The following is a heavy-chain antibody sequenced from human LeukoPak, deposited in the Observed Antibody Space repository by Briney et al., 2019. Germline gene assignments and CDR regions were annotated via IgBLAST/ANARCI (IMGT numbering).Heavy chain of an antibody. J-gene: IGHJ4*02. CDR1: GGTFSSYA. D-gene: IGHD1-26*01. CDR3: ATVTVGTTNDY. Sequence: SVKVSCKASGGTFSSYAISWVRQAPGQGLEWMGGIIPIFGTANYAQKFQGRVTMTRDTSIGTASMELSRLRSDDTAMYYCATVTVGTTNDYWGQGTLVTVSS. CDR2: IIPIFGTA. V-gene: IGHV1-69*05.